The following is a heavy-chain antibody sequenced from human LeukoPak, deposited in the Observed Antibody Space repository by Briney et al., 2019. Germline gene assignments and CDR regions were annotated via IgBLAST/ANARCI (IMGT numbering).Heavy chain of an antibody. CDR2: ISYSGSTT. J-gene: IGHJ4*02. Sequence: GGSLRLSCAASGFTFTNFEMNWVRQAPGKGLEWVSYISYSGSTTSYADSVKGRFTISRDNAKNSLYLQMNSLRAEDTAVYYCASRYSSGWYRGYYFDYWGQGTLVTVSS. CDR3: ASRYSSGWYRGYYFDY. D-gene: IGHD6-19*01. CDR1: GFTFTNFE. V-gene: IGHV3-48*03.